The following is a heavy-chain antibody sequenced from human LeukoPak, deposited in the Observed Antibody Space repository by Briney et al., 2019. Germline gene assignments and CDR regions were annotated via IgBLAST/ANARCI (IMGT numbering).Heavy chain of an antibody. CDR3: ARDVSFEQLGNWFDP. V-gene: IGHV4-4*07. CDR2: IYTSGST. CDR1: GGSISSYY. J-gene: IGHJ5*02. D-gene: IGHD6-13*01. Sequence: WETLSLTCTVSGGSISSYYWSWIRQPAGKGLEWIGRIYTSGSTNYNPSLKSRVTMSVDTSKNQFSLKLSSVTAADTAVYYCARDVSFEQLGNWFDPWGQGTLVTVSS.